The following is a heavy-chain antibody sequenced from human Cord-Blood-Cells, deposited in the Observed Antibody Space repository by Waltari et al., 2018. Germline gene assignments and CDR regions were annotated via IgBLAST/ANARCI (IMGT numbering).Heavy chain of an antibody. CDR3: ARDTESQPHRVYFQH. Sequence: QVQLVQSGAEVKKPGSSVKVSCKASGGTFSSYAISWVRQAPGQGLEWMGGIIPIFGTANYAQKFQGRVTITADESTSTAYRELSSLRSEDTAVYYCARDTESQPHRVYFQHWGQGTLVTVSS. J-gene: IGHJ1*01. V-gene: IGHV1-69*01. CDR2: IIPIFGTA. D-gene: IGHD4-17*01. CDR1: GGTFSSYA.